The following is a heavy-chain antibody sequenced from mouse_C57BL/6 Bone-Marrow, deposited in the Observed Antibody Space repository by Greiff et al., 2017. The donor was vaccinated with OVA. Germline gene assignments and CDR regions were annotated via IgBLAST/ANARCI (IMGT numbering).Heavy chain of an antibody. Sequence: EVKVVESGGGLVKPGGSLKLSCAASGFTFSSYAMSWVRQTPEKRLEWVATISDGGSYTYYPDNVKGRFTISRDNAKNNLYLQMSHLKSEDTARYYCARDRGRVHFDYWGQGTTLTVSS. V-gene: IGHV5-4*01. CDR2: ISDGGSYT. CDR3: ARDRGRVHFDY. CDR1: GFTFSSYA. J-gene: IGHJ2*01.